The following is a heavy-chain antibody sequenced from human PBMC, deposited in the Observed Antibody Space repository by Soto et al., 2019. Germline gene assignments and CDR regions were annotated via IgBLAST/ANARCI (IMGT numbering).Heavy chain of an antibody. CDR1: GGSFSGYY. CDR2: INHSGST. CDR3: ARDFKVVVGFYGMDV. J-gene: IGHJ6*02. V-gene: IGHV4-34*01. D-gene: IGHD3-22*01. Sequence: QVQLQQWGAGLLKPSETLSLTCAVYGGSFSGYYWSWIRQPPGKGLEWIGEINHSGSTNYNPSLKSRVTISVETSKNPFSLKLSSVTAADTAVYYCARDFKVVVGFYGMDVWGQGTTVTVSS.